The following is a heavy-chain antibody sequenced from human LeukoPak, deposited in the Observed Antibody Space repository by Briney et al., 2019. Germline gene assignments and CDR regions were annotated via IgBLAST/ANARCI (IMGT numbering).Heavy chain of an antibody. D-gene: IGHD6-13*01. CDR2: ISGSGGST. CDR1: GFTFSSYA. CDR3: AKLPRYSSSWYIDY. V-gene: IGHV3-23*01. J-gene: IGHJ4*02. Sequence: PGGSLRLSCAASGFTFSSYAMSWVRQAPGKGLEWVSAISGSGGSTYYADSVKGRFTISRDNSKNTLYLQMNSLRAEDTAVYYRAKLPRYSSSWYIDYWGQGTLVTVSS.